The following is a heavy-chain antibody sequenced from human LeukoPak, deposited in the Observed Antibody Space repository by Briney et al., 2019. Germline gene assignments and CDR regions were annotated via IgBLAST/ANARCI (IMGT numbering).Heavy chain of an antibody. CDR1: GFTLNDYG. CDR3: AKSSITMADWDWFDP. J-gene: IGHJ5*02. V-gene: IGHV3-30*02. Sequence: PGGSLRLSCVVSGFTLNDYGIHWVRQPPGGGLEWVAFVRYDGSETYFGDSVKGRFTISRDTAKNTVYVQMNSVRPEDTAVYYCAKSSITMADWDWFDPWGQGTLVTVSS. D-gene: IGHD3-10*01. CDR2: VRYDGSET.